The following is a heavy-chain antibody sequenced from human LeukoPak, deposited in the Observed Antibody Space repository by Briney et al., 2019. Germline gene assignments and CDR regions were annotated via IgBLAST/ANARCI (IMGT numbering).Heavy chain of an antibody. Sequence: SETLSLTCTVSGGSISSYYWSWIRQPPGKVLKWIGYIYYSGSTNYNPSLKSRVTISVDTSKNQFSLKLSSVTAADTAVYYCARGEYYDSSGYSWFDPWGQGTLVTVSS. D-gene: IGHD3-22*01. J-gene: IGHJ5*02. CDR2: IYYSGST. V-gene: IGHV4-59*01. CDR1: GGSISSYY. CDR3: ARGEYYDSSGYSWFDP.